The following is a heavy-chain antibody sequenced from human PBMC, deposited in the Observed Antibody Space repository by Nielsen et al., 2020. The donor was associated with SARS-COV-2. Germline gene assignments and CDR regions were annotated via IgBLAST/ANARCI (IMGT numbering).Heavy chain of an antibody. CDR2: ISGSGGST. D-gene: IGHD3-3*01. J-gene: IGHJ6*02. CDR1: GFTFSSYA. CDR3: ATPWSGPYYYYGMDV. V-gene: IGHV3-23*01. Sequence: GESLKISCAASGFTFSSYAMSWVRQAPGKGLEWVSAISGSGGSTYYADSVKGRFTISRDNSKNTLYLQMNSLRAEDTAVYYCATPWSGPYYYYGMDVRGQGTTVTVSS.